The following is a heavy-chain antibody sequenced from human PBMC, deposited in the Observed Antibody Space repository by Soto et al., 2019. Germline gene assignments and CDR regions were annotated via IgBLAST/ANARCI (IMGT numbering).Heavy chain of an antibody. CDR1: GFTFSSYS. Sequence: GGSLRLSCAASGFTFSSYSMNWVRQAPGKGLEWVSSISSSSSYIYYADSVKGRFTISRDNAKNSLYLQMNSLRAEDTAVYYSAREEVGYDILTGYYPNAFDIWGQGTMVTVSS. V-gene: IGHV3-21*01. J-gene: IGHJ3*02. CDR2: ISSSSSYI. D-gene: IGHD3-9*01. CDR3: AREEVGYDILTGYYPNAFDI.